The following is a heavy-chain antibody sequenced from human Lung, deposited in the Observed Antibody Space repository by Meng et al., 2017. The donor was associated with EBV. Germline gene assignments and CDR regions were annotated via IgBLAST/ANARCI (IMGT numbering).Heavy chain of an antibody. CDR3: ARARSMAAAVIDY. J-gene: IGHJ4*02. Sequence: QVHPEPWGAGLLKPSETLAPTCAVYGGSFSGYYWSWIRQPPGKGLEWIGEINHSGSTNYNPSLKSRVTISVDTSKNQFSLKLSSVTAADTAVYYCARARSMAAAVIDYWGQGTLVTVSS. CDR2: INHSGST. V-gene: IGHV4-34*01. CDR1: GGSFSGYY. D-gene: IGHD6-13*01.